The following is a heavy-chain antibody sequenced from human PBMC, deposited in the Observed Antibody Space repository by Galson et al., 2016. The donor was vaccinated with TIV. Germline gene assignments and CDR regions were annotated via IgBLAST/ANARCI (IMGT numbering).Heavy chain of an antibody. CDR2: IYNSGTT. CDR1: GASISNPGYF. CDR3: ARWTDSGSYYDYFHH. J-gene: IGHJ1*01. V-gene: IGHV4-31*03. D-gene: IGHD1-26*01. Sequence: LSLTCHASGASISNPGYFWTWIRQHPGKGLEWIGNIYNSGTTSHNPSLRSRVTISVDTSKNQFSLRLTSVTAADTAVYFCARWTDSGSYYDYFHHWGQGTQVTVS.